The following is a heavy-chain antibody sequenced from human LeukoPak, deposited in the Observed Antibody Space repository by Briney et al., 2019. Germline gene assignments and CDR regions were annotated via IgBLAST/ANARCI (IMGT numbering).Heavy chain of an antibody. CDR3: ARRLTMVRGIISLAYFDY. D-gene: IGHD3-10*01. Sequence: SEILSLTCTVSGGSISSSSFYWGWIRQPPGKGLEWIGSIYYSGSTYYNPSLKSRVTISVDTSKNQFSLKLSSVTAADTAVYYCARRLTMVRGIISLAYFDYWGQGTLVTVSS. J-gene: IGHJ4*02. V-gene: IGHV4-39*01. CDR1: GGSISSSSFY. CDR2: IYYSGST.